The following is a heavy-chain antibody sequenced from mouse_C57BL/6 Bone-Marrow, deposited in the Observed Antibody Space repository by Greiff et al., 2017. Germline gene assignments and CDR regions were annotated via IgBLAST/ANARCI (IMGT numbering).Heavy chain of an antibody. CDR1: GYTFTSYW. D-gene: IGHD2-1*01. V-gene: IGHV1-52*01. J-gene: IGHJ3*01. CDR2: IDPSDSET. CDR3: ARSRGNYSFAY. Sequence: QVQLQQPGAELVRPGSSVKLSCKASGYTFTSYWMHWVKQRPIQGLEWIGNIDPSDSETHYNQKFKDKATLTVDKSSSTAYMQLSSLTSEDSAVYYCARSRGNYSFAYWGQGTLVTVSA.